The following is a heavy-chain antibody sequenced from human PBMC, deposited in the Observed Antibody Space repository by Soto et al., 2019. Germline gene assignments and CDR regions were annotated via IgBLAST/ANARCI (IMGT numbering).Heavy chain of an antibody. CDR2: IHNNDGST. D-gene: IGHD4-17*01. V-gene: IGHV3-23*01. CDR3: AKVLDGVGVTNPRWEAFDI. CDR1: GLTFNNFA. Sequence: EVQLLESGGGLGQPGGSLRLSCAASGLTFNNFAMSWVRQAPGKGLEWVSTIHNNDGSTFYADSVKGRFTISRDNSKNSLYLEMNGLRAEDSAVYHCAKVLDGVGVTNPRWEAFDIWGHGTMVNVSS. J-gene: IGHJ3*02.